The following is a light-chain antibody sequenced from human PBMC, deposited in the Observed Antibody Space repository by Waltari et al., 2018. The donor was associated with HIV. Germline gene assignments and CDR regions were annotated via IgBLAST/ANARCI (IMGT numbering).Light chain of an antibody. CDR2: DVN. CDR3: SSYARTTGVV. J-gene: IGLJ2*01. V-gene: IGLV2-14*03. CDR1: NSDVGGFDH. Sequence: QSALSQPASVSWSPGQSIPMSCTGTNSDVGGFDHVSWYQQFPGKAPRLMIYDVNKRPSEVSDRFSGSKSGDTASLTISGLQTEDEAAYYCSSYARTTGVVFGGGTKVTVL.